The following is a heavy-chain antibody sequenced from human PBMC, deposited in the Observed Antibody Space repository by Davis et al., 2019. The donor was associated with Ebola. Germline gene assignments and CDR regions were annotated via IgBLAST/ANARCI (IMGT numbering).Heavy chain of an antibody. CDR2: ISSSSSTI. CDR1: GFTFSSYS. J-gene: IGHJ6*02. CDR3: AREWEVILSAVLYYYYGMDV. Sequence: PGGSLRLSCAASGFTFSSYSMNWVRQAPGKGLEWVSSISSSSSTIYYADSVKGRFTISRDNAKNSLYLQMNSLRDEDTAVYYCAREWEVILSAVLYYYYGMDVWGQGTTVTVSS. V-gene: IGHV3-48*02. D-gene: IGHD1-26*01.